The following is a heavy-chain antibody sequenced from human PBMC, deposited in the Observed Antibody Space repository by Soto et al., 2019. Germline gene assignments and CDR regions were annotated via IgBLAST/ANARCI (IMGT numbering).Heavy chain of an antibody. V-gene: IGHV3-74*01. J-gene: IGHJ5*02. CDR2: INSDGSST. Sequence: GGSLRLSCAASGFTFSSYWMHWVRQAPGKGLVWVSHINSDGSSTTYADSVKGRFTISRDNAKNTLYLQMNSLRVEDTAVYYCTRAYCCWDYHWFGPSGQGTLVTVSS. D-gene: IGHD2-21*01. CDR1: GFTFSSYW. CDR3: TRAYCCWDYHWFGP.